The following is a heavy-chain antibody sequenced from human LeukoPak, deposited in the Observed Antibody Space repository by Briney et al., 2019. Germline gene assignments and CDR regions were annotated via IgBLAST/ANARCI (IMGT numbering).Heavy chain of an antibody. CDR2: ISYDGSNK. D-gene: IGHD3-9*01. CDR1: GFTFSSYA. V-gene: IGHV3-30*04. Sequence: PGGSLRLSCAASGFTFSSYAMHWVRQAPGKGLEWVAVISYDGSNKYYADSVKGRFTISGDNSKNTLYLQMNSLRAEDTAVYYCARAPGQYYDILTGPEGFGYWGQGTLVTVSS. J-gene: IGHJ4*02. CDR3: ARAPGQYYDILTGPEGFGY.